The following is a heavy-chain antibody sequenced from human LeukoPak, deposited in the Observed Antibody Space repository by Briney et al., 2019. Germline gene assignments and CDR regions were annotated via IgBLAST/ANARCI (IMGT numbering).Heavy chain of an antibody. V-gene: IGHV1-69*13. Sequence: SVKVSRKASGGTFGSYVISWVRQAPGQGLEWMGGIIPIFGTAHYAQKFQGRLTITADESTSTVYMEMSSLRSEDTAMYYCAKEGDTALVTGYFDLWGRGTLVTVSA. D-gene: IGHD5-18*01. CDR2: IIPIFGTA. J-gene: IGHJ2*01. CDR3: AKEGDTALVTGYFDL. CDR1: GGTFGSYV.